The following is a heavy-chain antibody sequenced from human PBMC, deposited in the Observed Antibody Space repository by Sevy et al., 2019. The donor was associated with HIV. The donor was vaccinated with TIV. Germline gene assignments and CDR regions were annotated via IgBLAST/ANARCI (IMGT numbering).Heavy chain of an antibody. CDR1: DGSFSGYY. CDR2: INESGIT. D-gene: IGHD4-17*01. V-gene: IGHV4-34*01. CDR3: SRDGGTLTTPGAFDI. J-gene: IGHJ3*02. Sequence: SETLSLTCAVHDGSFSGYYWNWIRQLPGKGLEWIGEINESGITYYNPSLKSRVTISVDTSKNQFSLEMNSVTAADTANYYCSRDGGTLTTPGAFDIWGQGTMVTVSS.